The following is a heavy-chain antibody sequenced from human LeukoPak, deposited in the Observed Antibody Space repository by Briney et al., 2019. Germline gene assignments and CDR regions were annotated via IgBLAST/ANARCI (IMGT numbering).Heavy chain of an antibody. D-gene: IGHD1-20*01. CDR1: GYTFTGYY. V-gene: IGHV1-2*02. Sequence: GASVKVSCKASGYTFTGYYMHWVRQAPGQGLEWMGWINPNSGGTNYAQKFQGRVTMTRDTSISTAYMELSRLRSDDTAVYYCANRCNWDPWGEYFQHWGQGTLVTVSS. J-gene: IGHJ1*01. CDR2: INPNSGGT. CDR3: ANRCNWDPWGEYFQH.